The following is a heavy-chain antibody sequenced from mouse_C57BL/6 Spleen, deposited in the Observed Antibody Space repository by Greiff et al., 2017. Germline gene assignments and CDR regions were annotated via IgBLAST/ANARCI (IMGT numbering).Heavy chain of an antibody. J-gene: IGHJ3*01. CDR2: IDPSDSYT. Sequence: VQLQQSGAELVMPGASVKLSCKASGYTFTSYWMHWVKQRPGQGLEWIGEIDPSDSYTNYNQKFKGKSTLTVDKSSSTAYMQLSSLTSEDSAVYYCARGGSFAYWGQGTLVTVSA. CDR3: ARGGSFAY. V-gene: IGHV1-69*01. CDR1: GYTFTSYW.